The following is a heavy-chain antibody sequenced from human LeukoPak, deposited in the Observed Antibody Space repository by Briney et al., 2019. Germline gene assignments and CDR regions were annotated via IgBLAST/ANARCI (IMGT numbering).Heavy chain of an antibody. J-gene: IGHJ4*02. CDR2: ISGSGGST. Sequence: QTGGSLRLSCAASGFTFSSYSMSWVRQAPGKGLEWVSTISGSGGSTYYADSVKGRFTISRDNSKNTLYLQMNSLRAEDTAVYYCAKSDLNYGGNPDYWGQGTLVTVSS. CDR3: AKSDLNYGGNPDY. V-gene: IGHV3-23*01. D-gene: IGHD4-23*01. CDR1: GFTFSSYS.